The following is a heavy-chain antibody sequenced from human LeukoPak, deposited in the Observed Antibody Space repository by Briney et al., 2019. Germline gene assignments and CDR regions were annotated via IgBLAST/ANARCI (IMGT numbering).Heavy chain of an antibody. J-gene: IGHJ4*02. CDR2: ISPSGTTI. CDR3: GRNDPRVAAGQY. D-gene: IGHD6-13*01. V-gene: IGHV3-11*04. Sequence: GGSLRLSCAASGFTFTDYYMSWIRQAPGKGLKWVSYISPSGTTIYYADSVKGRFTISRDNAMNPLYLQMNSLRAEDTAMYYCGRNDPRVAAGQYWGQGTLGNVSS. CDR1: GFTFTDYY.